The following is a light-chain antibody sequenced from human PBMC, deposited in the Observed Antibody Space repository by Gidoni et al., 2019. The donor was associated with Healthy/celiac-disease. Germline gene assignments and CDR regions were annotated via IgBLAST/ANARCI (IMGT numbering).Light chain of an antibody. Sequence: EIVMTQSPATLSVSPGERATLSCRASQSVSSNLAWYQQKPGQAPRLLIYGASTRATGIPASFSGSGSGTEFTLTISSLQSEDFAVYYCQQYNNWSLTFXGXTKVEIK. CDR2: GAS. CDR1: QSVSSN. V-gene: IGKV3-15*01. J-gene: IGKJ4*01. CDR3: QQYNNWSLT.